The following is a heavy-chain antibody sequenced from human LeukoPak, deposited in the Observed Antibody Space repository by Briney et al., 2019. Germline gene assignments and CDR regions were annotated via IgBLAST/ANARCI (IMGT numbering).Heavy chain of an antibody. CDR1: GFTFDDYG. J-gene: IGHJ4*02. D-gene: IGHD3-22*01. CDR2: INWNGGST. V-gene: IGHV3-20*04. CDR3: ARATHYYESSGYDY. Sequence: GGSLRLSCAASGFTFDDYGMSWVRQAPGKGLEWVSGINWNGGSTGYADSVKGRFTISRDNAKNSLYLQMNSLRAEDTALYYCARATHYYESSGYDYWGQGTLVAVSS.